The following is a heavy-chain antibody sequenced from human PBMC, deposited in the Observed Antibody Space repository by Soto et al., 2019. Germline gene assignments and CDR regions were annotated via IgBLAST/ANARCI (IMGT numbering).Heavy chain of an antibody. Sequence: EVQLVESGGGLVQPGGSLRLSCAASGFTFRSYWMHWGRQAPGKGLVWVSVISSDGCATTYADSVTSRFTISRDNAKNTLHLQMNSLRAEDTAVYYCARVEVGYLPDYFDYWGQGSLVTFSS. CDR3: ARVEVGYLPDYFDY. J-gene: IGHJ4*02. V-gene: IGHV3-74*01. CDR1: GFTFRSYW. CDR2: ISSDGCAT. D-gene: IGHD2-8*02.